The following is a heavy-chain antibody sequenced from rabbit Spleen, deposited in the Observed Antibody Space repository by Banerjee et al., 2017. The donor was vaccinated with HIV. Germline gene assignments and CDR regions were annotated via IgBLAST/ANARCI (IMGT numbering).Heavy chain of an antibody. CDR3: ARSPWSGAADGAYALNL. Sequence: QEQLVESGGGLVKPGASLTLTCTASGFSFSSSYDMCWVRQAPGKGLEWIGCIYTGNGKTYYASWAKGRFTISKSSSTTVTLQMTSLTAADTATYFCARSPWSGAADGAYALNLWGPGTLVTVS. J-gene: IGHJ4*01. V-gene: IGHV1S45*01. D-gene: IGHD6-1*01. CDR2: IYTGNGKT. CDR1: GFSFSSSYD.